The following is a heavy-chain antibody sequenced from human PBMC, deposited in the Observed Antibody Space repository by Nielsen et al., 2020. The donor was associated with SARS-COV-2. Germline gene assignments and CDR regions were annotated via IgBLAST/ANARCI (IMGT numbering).Heavy chain of an antibody. V-gene: IGHV4-61*05. Sequence: SETLSLTCTVSGGSISSSSYYWSWIRQPPGKGLEWIGYIYYSGSTNYNPSLKSRVTISVDTSKNQFSLKLSSVTAADTAVYYCARRRDGSGSYFDYWGQGTLVTVSS. D-gene: IGHD3-10*01. CDR1: GGSISSSSYY. CDR2: IYYSGST. J-gene: IGHJ4*02. CDR3: ARRRDGSGSYFDY.